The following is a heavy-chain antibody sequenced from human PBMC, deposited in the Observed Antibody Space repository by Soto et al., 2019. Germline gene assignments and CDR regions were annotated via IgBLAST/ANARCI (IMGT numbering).Heavy chain of an antibody. CDR3: ARRGVAVAQQYFQH. J-gene: IGHJ1*01. D-gene: IGHD6-19*01. V-gene: IGHV3-48*02. CDR1: GFTFNSYS. CDR2: ISSGSGTI. Sequence: GGSLRLSCAASGFTFNSYSMNWVRQAPGKGLEWVSYISSGSGTIYYADSVKGRFTVSRDNAKNSLYLQMNSLRDEDTAVYYCARRGVAVAQQYFQHWGQGTLVTVSS.